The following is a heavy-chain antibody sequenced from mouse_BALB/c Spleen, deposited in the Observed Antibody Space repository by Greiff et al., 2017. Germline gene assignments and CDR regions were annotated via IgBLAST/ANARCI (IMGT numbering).Heavy chain of an antibody. D-gene: IGHD2-12*01. CDR3: ARLNDKDAMDY. CDR2: ISSGGSYT. CDR1: GFTFSSYG. J-gene: IGHJ4*01. Sequence: EVQLQQSGGDLVKPGGSLKLSCAASGFTFSSYGMSWVRQTPDKRLEWVATISSGGSYTYYPDSVKGRFTISRDNAKNTLYLQMSSLKSEDTAMYYCARLNDKDAMDYWGQGTSVTVSS. V-gene: IGHV5-6*01.